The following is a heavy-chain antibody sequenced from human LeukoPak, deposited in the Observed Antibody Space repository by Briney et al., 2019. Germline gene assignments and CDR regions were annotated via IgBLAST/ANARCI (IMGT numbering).Heavy chain of an antibody. V-gene: IGHV3-23*01. CDR3: AKVSGVDLYVFDY. D-gene: IGHD2-15*01. J-gene: IGHJ4*02. Sequence: PGGSLRLSCATSGFTFTNYAMSWVRQAPGKGLEWVSAIGASGGNTYYADSVKGRFTISRDNSKNMLYLQMNSLRAEDTAVYYCAKVSGVDLYVFDYWGQGTLVTVSS. CDR2: IGASGGNT. CDR1: GFTFTNYA.